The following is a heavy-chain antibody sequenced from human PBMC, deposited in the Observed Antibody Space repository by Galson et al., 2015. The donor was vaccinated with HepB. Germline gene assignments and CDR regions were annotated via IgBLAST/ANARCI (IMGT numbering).Heavy chain of an antibody. Sequence: SLRLSCAASGFTFGDYAMSWVRQAPGKGLEWVGFIRSKAYGGTTEYAASVKGRFTISRDDSKSIAYLQMNSLKTEDTAVYYCTRVSVRALPSVVVTAIKYYFDYWGQGTLVTVSS. CDR2: IRSKAYGGTT. J-gene: IGHJ4*02. CDR3: TRVSVRALPSVVVTAIKYYFDY. CDR1: GFTFGDYA. V-gene: IGHV3-49*04. D-gene: IGHD2-21*02.